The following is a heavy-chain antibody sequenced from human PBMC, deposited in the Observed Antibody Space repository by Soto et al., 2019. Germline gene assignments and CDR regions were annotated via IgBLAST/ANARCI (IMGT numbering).Heavy chain of an antibody. J-gene: IGHJ4*02. Sequence: EVQLVESGGGLVKPGGSLRLSCAASGFTFSSYSMNWVRQAPGKGLEWVSSISSSSSYIYYADSVKGRFTISRDNAKKTQHQQMNSLRAEDTAVYYCARDLTYSSSPFDYWGQGTLVTVS. CDR3: ARDLTYSSSPFDY. D-gene: IGHD6-13*01. CDR2: ISSSSSYI. V-gene: IGHV3-21*01. CDR1: GFTFSSYS.